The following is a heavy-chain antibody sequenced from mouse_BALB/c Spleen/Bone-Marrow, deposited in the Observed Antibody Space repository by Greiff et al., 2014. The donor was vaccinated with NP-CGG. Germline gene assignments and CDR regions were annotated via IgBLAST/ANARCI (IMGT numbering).Heavy chain of an antibody. J-gene: IGHJ4*01. CDR2: IDPANGNT. CDR1: GFNIKDTY. V-gene: IGHV14-3*02. Sequence: EVQLVESGAELVKPGASVKLSCTASGFNIKDTYMHWVKQRPEQGLEWIGRIDPANGNTKYDPKFQDKATITADTSSNTAYLQLSRLTSEDTAVYYCAGASYYAMDYWGQGTSVTVSS. CDR3: AGASYYAMDY.